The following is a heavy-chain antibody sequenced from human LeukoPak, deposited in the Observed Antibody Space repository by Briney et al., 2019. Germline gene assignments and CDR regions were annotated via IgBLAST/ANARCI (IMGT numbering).Heavy chain of an antibody. Sequence: GASVKVSCKASGYTFTSYGISWVRQAPGQGLEWMGWISAYNGNTNYAQKLQGRVTMTTDTSTSTAYMELRSLRSDGTAVYYCARKVYSNYGSYYYYYYGMDVWGQGTTVTVSS. CDR3: ARKVYSNYGSYYYYYYGMDV. D-gene: IGHD4-11*01. V-gene: IGHV1-18*01. CDR1: GYTFTSYG. CDR2: ISAYNGNT. J-gene: IGHJ6*02.